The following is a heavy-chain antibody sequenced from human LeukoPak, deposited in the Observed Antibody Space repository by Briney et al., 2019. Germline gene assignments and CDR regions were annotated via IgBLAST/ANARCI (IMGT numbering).Heavy chain of an antibody. V-gene: IGHV3-23*01. Sequence: PGGSLRLSCAASGFTFSSYAMSWVRQAPGKGLEWVSAISGSGGSTYYADSVKGRFTISRDNSKNTLYLQMNSLGAEDTAVYYCAKGRSTMIVVVAPFFDYWGQGTLVTVSS. CDR1: GFTFSSYA. D-gene: IGHD3-22*01. CDR2: ISGSGGST. J-gene: IGHJ4*02. CDR3: AKGRSTMIVVVAPFFDY.